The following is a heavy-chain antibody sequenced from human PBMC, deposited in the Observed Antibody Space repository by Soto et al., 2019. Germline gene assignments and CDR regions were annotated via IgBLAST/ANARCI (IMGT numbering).Heavy chain of an antibody. CDR2: IHHSGST. CDR1: GGSITSHY. D-gene: IGHD3-10*01. CDR3: ARQGFGQLHGLVDV. V-gene: IGHV4-59*08. Sequence: QVQLQESGPGLVKPSETLSLTCSVYGGSITSHYCSWFRQPPGKGLEWIGYIHHSGSTSYNPSLKSRVTMSVDTSKNQFALKVSSVTAADTALYYCARQGFGQLHGLVDVWGPGTTVTVSS. J-gene: IGHJ6*02.